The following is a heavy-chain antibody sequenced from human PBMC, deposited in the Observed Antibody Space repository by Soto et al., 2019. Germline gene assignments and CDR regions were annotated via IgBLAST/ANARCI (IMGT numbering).Heavy chain of an antibody. CDR1: GFTFSKYW. CDR2: IKQDGSEK. CDR3: ARLLGHYLYAMDV. Sequence: EVQLVESGGGLVQPGGSLRLSCAASGFTFSKYWMSWVRQAPGKGLEWVANIKQDGSEKNCVDSVRGRFTISRDNAKNSLYLQMNSLRAEDTAVYYCARLLGHYLYAMDVWGQGTTVTVSS. J-gene: IGHJ6*02. V-gene: IGHV3-7*05.